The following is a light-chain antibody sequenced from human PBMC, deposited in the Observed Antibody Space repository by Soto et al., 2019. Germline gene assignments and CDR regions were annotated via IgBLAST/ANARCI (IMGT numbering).Light chain of an antibody. Sequence: DIVLTQSPGTLSLSPGERAALSCRASQSVSSSYLAWYQQKPGQAPRLLIYGAFNRATGIPDRFSGSGSGTDFTLTISRLEPEDFAVYYCQQYDNSPLTFGGGTKVEIK. CDR2: GAF. J-gene: IGKJ4*01. CDR3: QQYDNSPLT. CDR1: QSVSSSY. V-gene: IGKV3-20*01.